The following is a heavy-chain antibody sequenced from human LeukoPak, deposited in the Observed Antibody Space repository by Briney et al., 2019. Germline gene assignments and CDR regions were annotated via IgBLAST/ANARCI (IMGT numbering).Heavy chain of an antibody. CDR3: ARVRGGTNWIDY. D-gene: IGHD1-1*01. V-gene: IGHV4-59*01. CDR1: GGSISSYY. CDR2: IYYSGST. Sequence: SETLSLTCTVSGGSISSYYWSWIRQPPGKGLEWIGYIYYSGSTNYNPSLKSRVTISVDTSKNQFSLKLSSVTAADTAVYYCARVRGGTNWIDYWGQGTLVTVSS. J-gene: IGHJ4*02.